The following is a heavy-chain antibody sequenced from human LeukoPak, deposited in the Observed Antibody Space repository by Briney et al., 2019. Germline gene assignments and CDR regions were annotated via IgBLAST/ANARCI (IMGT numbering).Heavy chain of an antibody. CDR1: GYSISSGYY. D-gene: IGHD6-13*01. CDR2: IYHSGST. J-gene: IGHJ4*02. CDR3: ARERGAASPGPIDY. Sequence: KPSETLSLTCAVSGYSISSGYYWGWIRQPPGKGLEWIGSIYHSGSTYYNPSLKSRVTISVDTSKNQFSLKLSSVTAADTAVYYCARERGAASPGPIDYWGQGTLVTVSS. V-gene: IGHV4-38-2*02.